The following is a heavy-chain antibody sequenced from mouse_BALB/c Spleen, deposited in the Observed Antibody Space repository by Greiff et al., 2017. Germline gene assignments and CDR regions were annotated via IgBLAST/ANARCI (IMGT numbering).Heavy chain of an antibody. CDR1: GFSLTSYG. CDR2: IWSDGST. Sequence: QVHVKQSGPDLVAPSQSLSITCTVSGFSLTSYGVHWVRQPPGKGLEWLVVIWSDGSTTYNSALKSRLSISKDNSKSQVFLKMNSLQTDDTAMYYCARHERYYYAMDYWGQGTSVTVSS. CDR3: ARHERYYYAMDY. J-gene: IGHJ4*01. V-gene: IGHV2-6-2*01.